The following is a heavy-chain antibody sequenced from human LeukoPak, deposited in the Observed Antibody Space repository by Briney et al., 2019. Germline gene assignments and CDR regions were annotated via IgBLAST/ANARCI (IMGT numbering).Heavy chain of an antibody. D-gene: IGHD2-8*02. J-gene: IGHJ4*02. CDR3: ARASLAWYYFDY. V-gene: IGHV3-23*01. Sequence: GGSLRLSCAASGFTFSSYAMSWVRQAPGKGLEWVSAISDSGDSTYYADSVKGRFTIFRDNSKNTLYLQMNSLRAEDTAVYYCARASLAWYYFDYWGQGTLVTVSS. CDR1: GFTFSSYA. CDR2: ISDSGDST.